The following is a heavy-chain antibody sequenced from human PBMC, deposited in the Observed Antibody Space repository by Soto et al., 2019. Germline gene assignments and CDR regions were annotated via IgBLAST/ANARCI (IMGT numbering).Heavy chain of an antibody. CDR2: IYYSGST. CDR1: GGSISSGGYY. Sequence: SETLSLTCTVSGGSISSGGYYWSWIRQHPGKGLEWIGYIYYSGSTYYNPSLKSRVTISVDTSKNQFSLKLSSVTAADTAVYYCAKKSPYGSGSYFDYWGQGTLVTVSS. V-gene: IGHV4-31*03. J-gene: IGHJ4*02. CDR3: AKKSPYGSGSYFDY. D-gene: IGHD3-10*01.